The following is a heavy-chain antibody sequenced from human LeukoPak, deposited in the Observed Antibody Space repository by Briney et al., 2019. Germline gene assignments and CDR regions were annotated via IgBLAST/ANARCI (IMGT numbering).Heavy chain of an antibody. Sequence: GGSLRLSCAASGFTFSSYWMHWVRQAPGKGLEWVSAISGSGGSTYYADSVKGRFTISRDNSKNTLYLQMNSLRAEDTGVYYCAWQEGGYSYDYWGQGTLVTVSS. CDR2: ISGSGGST. V-gene: IGHV3-23*01. CDR3: AWQEGGYSYDY. J-gene: IGHJ4*02. CDR1: GFTFSSYW. D-gene: IGHD5-18*01.